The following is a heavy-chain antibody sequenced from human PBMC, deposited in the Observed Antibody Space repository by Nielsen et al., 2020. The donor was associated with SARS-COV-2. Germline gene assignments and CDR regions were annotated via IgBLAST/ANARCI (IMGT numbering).Heavy chain of an antibody. V-gene: IGHV3-7*03. CDR1: GFTFSSYW. J-gene: IGHJ4*02. Sequence: GESLKISCAASGFTFSSYWMSWVRQAPGKGLEWVANIKQDGSEKYYVDSVKGRFTISRDNAKNSLYLQMNSLRAEDTALYYCAKLVAVAGDSHFDYWGQGTLVTVSS. CDR2: IKQDGSEK. D-gene: IGHD6-19*01. CDR3: AKLVAVAGDSHFDY.